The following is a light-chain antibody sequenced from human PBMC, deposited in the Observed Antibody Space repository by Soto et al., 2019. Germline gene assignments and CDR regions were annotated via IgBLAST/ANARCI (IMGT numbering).Light chain of an antibody. J-gene: IGKJ1*01. CDR3: QQYGGSPRT. V-gene: IGKV3-20*01. Sequence: EVVWTQSPATLSLSPGERATLSCRASQTVSSSLAWYQQKPGQAPRLLIYEASNRATGIPARFSGSGSGADFTLTISRLEPEDFAVYYCQQYGGSPRTFGQGTKVDIK. CDR2: EAS. CDR1: QTVSSS.